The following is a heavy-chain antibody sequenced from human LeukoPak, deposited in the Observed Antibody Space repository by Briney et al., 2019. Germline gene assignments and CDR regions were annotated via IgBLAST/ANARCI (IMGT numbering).Heavy chain of an antibody. D-gene: IGHD2-15*01. CDR2: ISGSGGST. Sequence: GGSLRLSCAASGFTFSSYAMSWVRQAPGRGLVGVSAISGSGGSTYYADSAKRRSSISRDNSKNTLYLQMNSLRAEDTAVYYCASRLSYCSGGSCYSHHDAFDIWGQGTMVTVSS. V-gene: IGHV3-23*01. J-gene: IGHJ3*02. CDR1: GFTFSSYA. CDR3: ASRLSYCSGGSCYSHHDAFDI.